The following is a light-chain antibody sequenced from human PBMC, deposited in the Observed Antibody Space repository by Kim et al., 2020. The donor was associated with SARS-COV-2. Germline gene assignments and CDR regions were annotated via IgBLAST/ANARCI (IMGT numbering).Light chain of an antibody. Sequence: SATVGDRFTITCRTGQTIDTVLAWYQQKPRKSPKRLVYRASTLETGVPSRFSGSGSGTGFSLTISSLQPDDFATYYCQHYNAYPYAFGQGTKLEI. CDR1: QTIDTV. CDR3: QHYNAYPYA. CDR2: RAS. V-gene: IGKV1-5*01. J-gene: IGKJ2*01.